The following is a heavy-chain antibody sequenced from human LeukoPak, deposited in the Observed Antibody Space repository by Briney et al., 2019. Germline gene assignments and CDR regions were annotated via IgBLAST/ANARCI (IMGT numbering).Heavy chain of an antibody. J-gene: IGHJ6*02. CDR1: GGSISSYY. CDR3: ARDAYGSGSFLGYYYYGMDV. D-gene: IGHD3-10*01. V-gene: IGHV4-59*01. CDR2: IYYSGST. Sequence: SETLSLTCTVSGGSISSYYWSWIRQSPGKGLKWIGYIYYSGSTNYNPSLKSRVTISVDTSKNQFSLKLSSVTAADTAVYYCARDAYGSGSFLGYYYYGMDVWGQGTTVTVSS.